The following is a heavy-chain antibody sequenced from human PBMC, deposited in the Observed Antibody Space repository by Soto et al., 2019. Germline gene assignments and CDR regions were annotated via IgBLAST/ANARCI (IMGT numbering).Heavy chain of an antibody. CDR1: GGSVSSYY. Sequence: QVQLQESGPGLVKPSETLSLSCTVSGGSVSSYYWSWIRQPPGKGLEWIGYIYYSGSTCYNPSLKSRVTISLDMSKNQVPLKLSSVTAADTAVYFCARLVAYCPDVSCNDFWGQGTLVTVSS. D-gene: IGHD2-21*01. J-gene: IGHJ4*02. CDR2: IYYSGST. V-gene: IGHV4-59*08. CDR3: ARLVAYCPDVSCNDF.